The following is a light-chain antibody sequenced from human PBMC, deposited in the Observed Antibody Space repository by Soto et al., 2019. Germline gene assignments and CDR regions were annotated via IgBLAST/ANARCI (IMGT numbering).Light chain of an antibody. CDR3: SSYTRSTTSMV. CDR1: SSDVGGYNY. J-gene: IGLJ1*01. Sequence: QSALTQPASVSGSPGQSITISCSGTSSDVGGYNYVSWYQQHPGKAPKLMIHDVRNRPSGVSNRFSGSQSGNMASLTISGLQAEDEADYYCSSYTRSTTSMVFGTGTKVTVL. V-gene: IGLV2-14*01. CDR2: DVR.